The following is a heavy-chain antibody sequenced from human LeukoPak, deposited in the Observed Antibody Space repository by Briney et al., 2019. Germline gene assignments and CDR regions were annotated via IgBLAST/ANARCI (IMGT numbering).Heavy chain of an antibody. V-gene: IGHV4-34*01. Sequence: PSETLSLTCAVYGGSFSGYYWRWIRHPPGKGREWFGEINNSGRTNYKPSLKSRATISETTSKNQFSLKLSSVPAADTAVYYCARGPRSYDSSGYYRTLLTRSYYGMDVWGQGTTVTVSS. D-gene: IGHD3-22*01. J-gene: IGHJ6*02. CDR2: INNSGRT. CDR1: GGSFSGYY. CDR3: ARGPRSYDSSGYYRTLLTRSYYGMDV.